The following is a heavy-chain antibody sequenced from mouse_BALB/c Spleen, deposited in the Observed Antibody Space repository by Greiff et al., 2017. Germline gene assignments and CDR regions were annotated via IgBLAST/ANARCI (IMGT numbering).Heavy chain of an antibody. CDR1: GYTFTSYY. CDR3: TREGSSGYAY. J-gene: IGHJ3*01. D-gene: IGHD3-1*01. Sequence: VQLQQSGPELVKPGASVRISCKASGYTFTSYYIHWVKQRPGQGLEWIGWIYPGNVNTKYNEKFKGKATLTADKSSSTAYMQLSSLTSEDSAVYYCTREGSSGYAYWGQGTLVTVSA. V-gene: IGHV1S56*01. CDR2: IYPGNVNT.